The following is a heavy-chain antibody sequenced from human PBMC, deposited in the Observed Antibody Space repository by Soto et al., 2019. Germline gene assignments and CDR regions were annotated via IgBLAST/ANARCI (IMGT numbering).Heavy chain of an antibody. J-gene: IGHJ5*02. V-gene: IGHV4-34*01. CDR1: GGSFSGYY. CDR3: ARRGPVTYYDFWSGHRGGVDP. D-gene: IGHD3-3*01. CDR2: INHSGST. Sequence: PSETLSLTCAVYGGSFSGYYWSWIRQPPGKGLEWIGEINHSGSTNYNPSLKSRVTISVDTSKNQFSLKLSSVTAADTAVYYCARRGPVTYYDFWSGHRGGVDPWGQGTLVTVSS.